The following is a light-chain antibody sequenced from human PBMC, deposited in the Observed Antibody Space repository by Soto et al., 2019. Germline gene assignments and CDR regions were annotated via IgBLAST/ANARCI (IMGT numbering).Light chain of an antibody. CDR2: DAS. CDR1: QSVGYW. J-gene: IGKJ1*01. CDR3: QQYYSSWT. Sequence: IQMTQSPSTLSASVGDRVTITCRASQSVGYWLAWYQQKPGKAPQFLIYDASNLHDGVPSRFSGSGSGTEFPLTISGLQPDDFASYYCQQYYSSWTFVQGTKVDIK. V-gene: IGKV1-5*01.